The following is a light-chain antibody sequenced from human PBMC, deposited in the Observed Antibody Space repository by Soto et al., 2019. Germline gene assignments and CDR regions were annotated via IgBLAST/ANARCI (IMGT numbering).Light chain of an antibody. CDR3: QQYGDSPWT. J-gene: IGKJ1*01. V-gene: IGKV3-20*01. CDR1: QSVGSTY. CDR2: GAS. Sequence: EIVLTQSPGTLSLSPAERASLSCRASQSVGSTYLAWYQQKPGQAPRLLIYGASSRATGIADRFSGSGSGTDFTLTISRLEPEDSAVYYCQQYGDSPWTFGQGTKVGI.